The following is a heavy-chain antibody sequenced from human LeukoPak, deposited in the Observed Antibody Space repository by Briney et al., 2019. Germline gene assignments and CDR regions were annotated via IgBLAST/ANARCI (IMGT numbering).Heavy chain of an antibody. V-gene: IGHV4-59*01. CDR3: ARDEGGYSSGYFRQPGWYFDL. D-gene: IGHD3-22*01. CDR1: GGSISSYY. J-gene: IGHJ2*01. Sequence: PSETLSLTCTVSGGSISSYYWSWIRQPPGKGLEWIGYIYYSGSTNYNPSLKSRVTISVDTSKNQFSLKLSSVTAADTAVYHCARDEGGYSSGYFRQPGWYFDLWGRGTLVTVSS. CDR2: IYYSGST.